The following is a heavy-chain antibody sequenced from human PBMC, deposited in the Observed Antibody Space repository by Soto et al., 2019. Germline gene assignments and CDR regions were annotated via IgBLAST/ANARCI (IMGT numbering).Heavy chain of an antibody. CDR2: LYYSGST. CDR1: SGSISSRSYY. V-gene: IGHV4-39*01. D-gene: IGHD3-22*01. Sequence: QLQLQESGPGLMKPSETLSLTCTVSSGSISSRSYYWVWIRQPPGKGLEWMGSLYYSGSTHYNPSLKSRVTISVDTSKNQLSLKLNSVTAADAAVYYCARNYYDGSGYFFWGPGTMVSVSS. J-gene: IGHJ3*01. CDR3: ARNYYDGSGYFF.